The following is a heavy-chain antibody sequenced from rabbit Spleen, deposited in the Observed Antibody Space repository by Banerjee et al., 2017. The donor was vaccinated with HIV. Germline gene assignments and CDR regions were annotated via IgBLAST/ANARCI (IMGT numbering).Heavy chain of an antibody. Sequence: QSLEESGGDLVKPGASLTLTCTASGFSFSSGYDMCWVRQAPGKGLEWIACIYTNSPSGSVYASWATGRFTISKASSTTVTLQMTSLPAADTATYFCVREAGYGGYGDGNLWGPGTLVTVS. D-gene: IGHD6-1*01. CDR3: VREAGYGGYGDGNL. V-gene: IGHV1S40*01. J-gene: IGHJ4*01. CDR2: IYTNSPSGS. CDR1: GFSFSSGYD.